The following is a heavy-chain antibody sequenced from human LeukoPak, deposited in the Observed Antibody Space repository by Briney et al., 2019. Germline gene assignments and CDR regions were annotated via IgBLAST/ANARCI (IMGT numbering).Heavy chain of an antibody. V-gene: IGHV3-33*05. CDR1: GFTFSHFK. Sequence: GGSLRLSCAASGFTFSHFKVHWVRQSPGKGLEWVAVILHDGGNKYYADSVKGRFTISRDNSKNALYLQMSSLRAEDTAAYYCARDPATITGVLASAYYYGMDVWGQGTTVTVSS. J-gene: IGHJ6*02. CDR2: ILHDGGNK. CDR3: ARDPATITGVLASAYYYGMDV. D-gene: IGHD5-12*01.